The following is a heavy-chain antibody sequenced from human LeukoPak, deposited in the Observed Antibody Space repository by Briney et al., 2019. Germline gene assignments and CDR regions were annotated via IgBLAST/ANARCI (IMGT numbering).Heavy chain of an antibody. V-gene: IGHV1-2*02. CDR1: GYTFTSYA. CDR3: ARAHYDILTGFYYYYMDV. J-gene: IGHJ6*03. Sequence: ASVKVSCKASGYTFTSYAMNWVRQAPGQGLEWMGWINPNSGGTNYAQKFQGRVTMTRDTSISTAYMELSRLRSDDTAVYYCARAHYDILTGFYYYYMDVWGKGTTVTISS. D-gene: IGHD3-9*01. CDR2: INPNSGGT.